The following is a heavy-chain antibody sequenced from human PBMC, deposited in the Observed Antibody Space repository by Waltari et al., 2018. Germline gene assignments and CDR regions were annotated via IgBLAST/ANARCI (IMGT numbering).Heavy chain of an antibody. CDR1: GGSISSYY. D-gene: IGHD6-19*01. J-gene: IGHJ4*02. CDR3: ASTRIAVAGTGFDY. V-gene: IGHV4-59*01. Sequence: QVQLQESGPGLVKPSETLSLTCPVSGGSISSYYWSWIRQPPGKGLEWIGYIYYSGSTNYNPSLKSRVTISVDTSKNQFSLKLSSVTAADTAVYYCASTRIAVAGTGFDYWGQGTLVTVSS. CDR2: IYYSGST.